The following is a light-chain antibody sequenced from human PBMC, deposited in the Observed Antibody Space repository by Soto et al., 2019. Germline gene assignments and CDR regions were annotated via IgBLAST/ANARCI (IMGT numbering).Light chain of an antibody. Sequence: EIELTQSPRTLSLSPGERATLSCRASQSVGSDYVAWYQHRPGQAPRLLFSGIFRRATGIPDRFSGSGSGTDFTLTINRLEPEDFAVYYCQQFGSSPRTFGQGTKV. J-gene: IGKJ1*01. CDR2: GIF. V-gene: IGKV3-20*01. CDR1: QSVGSDY. CDR3: QQFGSSPRT.